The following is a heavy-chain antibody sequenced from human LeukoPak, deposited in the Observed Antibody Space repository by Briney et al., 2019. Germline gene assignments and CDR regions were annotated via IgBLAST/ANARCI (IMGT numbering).Heavy chain of an antibody. CDR3: ARALPYDFWSGYYHDY. CDR2: IYSGGST. J-gene: IGHJ4*02. D-gene: IGHD3-3*01. V-gene: IGHV3-66*02. CDR1: GFTVSSNY. Sequence: GGSLRLSCAASGFTVSSNYMSWVRQAPGKGLEWFSVIYSGGSTYYADSVKGRFTISRDNSKNTLYLQMNSLRAEDTAVYYCARALPYDFWSGYYHDYWGQGTLVTVSS.